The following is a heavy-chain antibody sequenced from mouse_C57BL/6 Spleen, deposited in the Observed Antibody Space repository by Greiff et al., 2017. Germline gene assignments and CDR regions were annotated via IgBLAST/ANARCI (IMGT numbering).Heavy chain of an antibody. CDR3: ARPYYGSSHFDY. CDR1: GFYIKDYY. V-gene: IGHV14-2*01. J-gene: IGHJ2*01. D-gene: IGHD1-1*01. Sequence: VQLPPSGAELVKPGASVKLSCTASGFYIKDYYLHWVKQRTEQGLEWIGRIDSEDGETKYAPKFPGKATITADTSSNTAYLQLSSLTSEDTAVYYCARPYYGSSHFDYWGQGTTLTVSS. CDR2: IDSEDGET.